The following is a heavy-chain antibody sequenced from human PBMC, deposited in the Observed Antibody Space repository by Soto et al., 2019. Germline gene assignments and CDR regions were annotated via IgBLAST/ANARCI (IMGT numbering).Heavy chain of an antibody. J-gene: IGHJ4*02. V-gene: IGHV1-69*13. Sequence: GASVKVSCKASGGTFSSYAISWVRQAPGQGLEWMGGIIPIFGTANYAQKFQGRVTITADESTSTAYMELSSLRSEDTAVYYCARAKGVENDRDRLDYWGQGTLVTVSS. CDR1: GGTFSSYA. CDR3: ARAKGVENDRDRLDY. D-gene: IGHD3-3*01. CDR2: IIPIFGTA.